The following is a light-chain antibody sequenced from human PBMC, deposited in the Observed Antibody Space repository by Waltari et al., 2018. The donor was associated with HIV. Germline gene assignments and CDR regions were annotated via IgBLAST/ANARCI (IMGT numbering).Light chain of an antibody. V-gene: IGLV2-14*03. CDR1: SSDVGGYNY. CDR2: DVR. CDR3: SSYASSSTVL. J-gene: IGLJ2*01. Sequence: QSALTQPASVSGSPGQSITISCTGTSSDVGGYNYVSWYQQHPGKAPKLMIYDVRNRPSGVSKRFSGSKAGNTASLTISVLQAEDEADYYCSSYASSSTVLFGGGTKLTVL.